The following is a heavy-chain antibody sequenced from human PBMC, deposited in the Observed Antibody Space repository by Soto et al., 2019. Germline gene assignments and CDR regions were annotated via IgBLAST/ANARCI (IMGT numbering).Heavy chain of an antibody. J-gene: IGHJ4*02. Sequence: PGGSLRRSCASSGFTFSSCSMNWVRQAPGKGLEWVSFISGSGDTKYYADSVKGRFTISRDNAKNSLYLQMSSLRDEDTAVYYCAKYCSSDVCFDYWGQGTLVTVSS. V-gene: IGHV3-48*02. D-gene: IGHD2-8*01. CDR2: ISGSGDTK. CDR1: GFTFSSCS. CDR3: AKYCSSDVCFDY.